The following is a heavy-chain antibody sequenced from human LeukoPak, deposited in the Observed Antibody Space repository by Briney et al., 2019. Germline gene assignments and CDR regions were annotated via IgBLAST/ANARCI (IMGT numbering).Heavy chain of an antibody. CDR2: IKEDGSDK. CDR3: ARDTYRFDDY. J-gene: IGHJ4*02. CDR1: GFTFSHYW. V-gene: IGHV3-7*01. Sequence: PGGSLRLSCTASGFTFSHYWMTWVRQAPGKGLEWVASIKEDGSDKYYVDSVKGRFTISRGNAKNSLYLQMNSLRAEDTAVYYCARDTYRFDDYWGQGTLVSVSS.